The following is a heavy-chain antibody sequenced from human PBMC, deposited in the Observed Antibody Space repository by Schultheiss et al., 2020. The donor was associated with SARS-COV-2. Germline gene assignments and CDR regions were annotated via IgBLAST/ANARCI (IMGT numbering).Heavy chain of an antibody. V-gene: IGHV3-30*03. CDR2: ISYDGSNK. J-gene: IGHJ6*02. Sequence: GGSLRLSCAASGFTFSSYGMHWVRQAPGKGLEWVAVISYDGSNKYYADSVKGRFTISRDNSKNTLYLQMNSLRSEDTAVYYCARTLWRSSPYYYYGMDVWGQGTTVTVSS. CDR1: GFTFSSYG. D-gene: IGHD3-16*01. CDR3: ARTLWRSSPYYYYGMDV.